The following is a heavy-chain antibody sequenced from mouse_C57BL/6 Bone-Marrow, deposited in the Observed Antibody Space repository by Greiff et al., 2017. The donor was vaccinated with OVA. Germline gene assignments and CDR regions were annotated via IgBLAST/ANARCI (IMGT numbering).Heavy chain of an antibody. J-gene: IGHJ4*01. V-gene: IGHV3-6*01. Sequence: ESGPGLVKPSQSLSLTCSVTGYSITSGYYWNLIRQFPGNKLEWMGFISYDGSNNYNPSLKNRISITRDTSDNPSFLKLNSVTTEDTAAYYCARDGGFLYYALDDWGKGTSVTVSS. CDR1: GYSITSGYY. CDR2: ISYDGSN. CDR3: ARDGGFLYYALDD.